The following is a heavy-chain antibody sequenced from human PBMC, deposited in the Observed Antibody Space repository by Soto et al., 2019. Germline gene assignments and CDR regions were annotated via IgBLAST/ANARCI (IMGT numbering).Heavy chain of an antibody. CDR3: ARPPGYISDWYYFDL. J-gene: IGHJ4*02. Sequence: GASVKVSCKASGHTFIDYYMHWVRQAPGQGFEWLGRISPKSGATNYAQKFQGRVTMTWDTSLNTAYMELSSLISEDTAVYYCARPPGYISDWYYFDLWGQGTLVTVSS. D-gene: IGHD3-9*01. V-gene: IGHV1-2*02. CDR1: GHTFIDYY. CDR2: ISPKSGAT.